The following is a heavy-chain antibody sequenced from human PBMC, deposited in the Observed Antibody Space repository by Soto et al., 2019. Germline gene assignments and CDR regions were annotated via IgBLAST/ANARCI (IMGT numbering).Heavy chain of an antibody. Sequence: PSETLSLTCAVYGGSFSGYYWSWIRQPPGKGLEWIGEINHSGSTNYNPSLKSRVTISVDTSKNQFSLKLSSVTAADTAVYYCARASRKLLLPRGCWFDPWGQGTLVTVSA. CDR2: INHSGST. CDR3: ARASRKLLLPRGCWFDP. D-gene: IGHD2-15*01. CDR1: GGSFSGYY. J-gene: IGHJ5*02. V-gene: IGHV4-34*01.